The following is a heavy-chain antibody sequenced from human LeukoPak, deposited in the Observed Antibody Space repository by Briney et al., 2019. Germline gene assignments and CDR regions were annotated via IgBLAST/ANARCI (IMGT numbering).Heavy chain of an antibody. Sequence: SVKVSCKASGGTFSSYAISWVRQAPGQGLEWMGGIIPIFGTANYAQKFQGRVTITADESTSTAYMELSSLRSEDTAVYYCARDGPRGVPAAASPPDYWGQGTLVTVSS. J-gene: IGHJ4*02. CDR3: ARDGPRGVPAAASPPDY. CDR1: GGTFSSYA. CDR2: IIPIFGTA. V-gene: IGHV1-69*13. D-gene: IGHD2-2*01.